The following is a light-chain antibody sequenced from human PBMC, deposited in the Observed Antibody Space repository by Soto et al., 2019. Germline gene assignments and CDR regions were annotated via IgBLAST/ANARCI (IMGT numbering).Light chain of an antibody. V-gene: IGKV1-5*01. CDR1: QSISDW. Sequence: DIQMTQSPSTLSASVGDRVTITCRASQSISDWLAWYQQKPGKAPNLLIYDASTLQSGVPSRFSGSGSGTEFTLTISSLQPDDLATYYCQEYKSATFGQGTKLEIE. J-gene: IGKJ2*01. CDR2: DAS. CDR3: QEYKSAT.